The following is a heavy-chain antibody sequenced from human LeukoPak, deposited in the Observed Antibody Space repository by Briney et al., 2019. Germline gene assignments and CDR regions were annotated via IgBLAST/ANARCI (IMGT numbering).Heavy chain of an antibody. V-gene: IGHV3-49*04. CDR3: TRVLRFLEWPGKDYYYYYMDV. CDR2: IRSKAYGGTT. J-gene: IGHJ6*03. D-gene: IGHD3-3*01. Sequence: PGGSLRLSCTASGFTFGDYAMSWVRQAPGKGLEWVGFIRSKAYGGTTEYAASVKGRFTISRDDSKSIAYLQMNSLKTEDTAVYYCTRVLRFLEWPGKDYYYYYMDVWGKGTTVTVSS. CDR1: GFTFGDYA.